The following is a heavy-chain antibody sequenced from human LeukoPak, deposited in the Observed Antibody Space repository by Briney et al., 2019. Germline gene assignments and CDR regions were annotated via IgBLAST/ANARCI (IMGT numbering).Heavy chain of an antibody. D-gene: IGHD3-9*01. CDR3: ARVRYEILTGAFDY. CDR2: MNPNSGNT. CDR1: GYTFTSYD. J-gene: IGHJ4*02. Sequence: ASVKVSCKASGYTFTSYDINWVRQATGQGLEWMGWMNPNSGNTGYAQKFQGRVTMTRNTSISTAYMELSSLRSEDTAVYYCARVRYEILTGAFDYWGQGTLVTVSS. V-gene: IGHV1-8*01.